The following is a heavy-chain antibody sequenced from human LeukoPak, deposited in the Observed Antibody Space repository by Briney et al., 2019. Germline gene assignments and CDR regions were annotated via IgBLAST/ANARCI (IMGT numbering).Heavy chain of an antibody. D-gene: IGHD6-13*01. Sequence: ASVEVSCKASGGTFSSYAISWVRQAPGQGLEWMGGIIPIFGTANYAQKFQGRVTITADESTSTAYMELSSLRSEDTAVYYCAREGYSSSWYHSLDYYYGMDVWGQGTTVTVSS. CDR2: IIPIFGTA. J-gene: IGHJ6*02. CDR3: AREGYSSSWYHSLDYYYGMDV. CDR1: GGTFSSYA. V-gene: IGHV1-69*13.